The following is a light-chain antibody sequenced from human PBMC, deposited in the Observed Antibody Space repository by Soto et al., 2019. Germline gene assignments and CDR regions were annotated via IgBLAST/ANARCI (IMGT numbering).Light chain of an antibody. J-gene: IGKJ4*01. CDR2: WAS. CDR1: QSVLSSSNNKNY. V-gene: IGKV4-1*01. Sequence: DFVMTQSPDSLAVSLGERATINCKSSQSVLSSSNNKNYLAWYQQKPGQPPKLLIYWASTRESGVPDRFSGSGSGTDFTLTISSLQAEDVAVYYCQQFYSAPLTFGGGTKVQSK. CDR3: QQFYSAPLT.